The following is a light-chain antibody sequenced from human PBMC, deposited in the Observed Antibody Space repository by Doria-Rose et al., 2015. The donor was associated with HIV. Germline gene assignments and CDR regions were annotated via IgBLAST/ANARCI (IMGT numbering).Light chain of an antibody. CDR1: QRVKSSY. Sequence: TQSPGTLSLSPGERATLSCRASQRVKSSYLAWYQQKPGQAPRLLIYDASTRDTGIPDRFSGSVSGTDFTLTISRLEPEDVAVYYCQQYGTSRGTFGQGTRLEIK. CDR2: DAS. J-gene: IGKJ5*01. CDR3: QQYGTSRGT. V-gene: IGKV3-20*01.